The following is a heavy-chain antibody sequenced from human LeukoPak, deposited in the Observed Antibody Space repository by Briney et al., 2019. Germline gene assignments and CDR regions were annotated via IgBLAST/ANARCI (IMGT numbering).Heavy chain of an antibody. CDR2: ISGYNGNT. J-gene: IGHJ3*01. V-gene: IGHV1-18*01. CDR3: AREEGAPIAAANV. CDR1: GYAFTTYS. D-gene: IGHD6-13*01. Sequence: GASVKVSCKASGYAFTTYSISWVRQAPGQGLEWMGWISGYNGNTHYAQKFQGRVTMTTDTSTSTAYMELRSLRSDDTAVYYCAREEGAPIAAANVWGLGTMVTVSS.